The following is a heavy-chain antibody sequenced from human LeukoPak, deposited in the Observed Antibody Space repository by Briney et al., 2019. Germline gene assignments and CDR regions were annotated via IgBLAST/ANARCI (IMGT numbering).Heavy chain of an antibody. D-gene: IGHD6-19*01. CDR3: ASHSSGWSARFDP. V-gene: IGHV4-38-2*01. Sequence: SETLSLTCAVSGYSISSGYYWGWIWQPPGKGLEWIGSIYHSGSTYYNPSLKSRVTISVDTSKNQFSLKLSSVTAADTAVYYCASHSSGWSARFDPWGQGTLVTVSS. J-gene: IGHJ5*02. CDR1: GYSISSGYY. CDR2: IYHSGST.